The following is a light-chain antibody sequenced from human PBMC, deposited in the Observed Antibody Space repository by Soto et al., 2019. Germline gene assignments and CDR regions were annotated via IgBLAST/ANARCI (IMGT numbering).Light chain of an antibody. V-gene: IGLV1-47*01. CDR2: RNN. Sequence: QSVLTQPPSASGTPGQRVTISCSGSSSNIGSNYVYWYQQLPGTAPKLLIYRNNQRPSGVPDRFSGSKSGTSASLAISGLRSEYEADYYCAACDDSLSGLFGGGTKLTVL. CDR1: SSNIGSNY. CDR3: AACDDSLSGL. J-gene: IGLJ2*01.